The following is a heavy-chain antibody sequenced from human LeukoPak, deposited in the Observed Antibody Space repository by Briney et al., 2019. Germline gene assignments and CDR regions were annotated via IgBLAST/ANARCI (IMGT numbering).Heavy chain of an antibody. V-gene: IGHV3-7*05. D-gene: IGHD3-10*01. CDR2: IKEDGSDK. Sequence: PGGSLRLSCAASGFTFNTYSMTWVRQAPGKGLEWGATIKEDGSDKYYVDSVRGRFTISRDNAENSLYLQMNSLRAEDTALYYCVRDGIRDIPGIITIRYDYWGQGTLVTVSS. J-gene: IGHJ4*02. CDR3: VRDGIRDIPGIITIRYDY. CDR1: GFTFNTYS.